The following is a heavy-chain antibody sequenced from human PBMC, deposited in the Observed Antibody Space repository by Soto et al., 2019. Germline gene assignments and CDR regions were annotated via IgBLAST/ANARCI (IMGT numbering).Heavy chain of an antibody. CDR1: GYTFTSYA. CDR2: INAGNGNT. CDR3: ARLDDYSNTGPLDY. J-gene: IGHJ4*02. Sequence: GASVKVSCKASGYTFTSYAMHWVRQAPGQRLEWMGWINAGNGNTKYSQKFQGRVTITRDTSVSTAYMEPSSLRSEDTAVYYCARLDDYSNTGPLDYRGKGTLVTVSS. V-gene: IGHV1-3*01. D-gene: IGHD4-4*01.